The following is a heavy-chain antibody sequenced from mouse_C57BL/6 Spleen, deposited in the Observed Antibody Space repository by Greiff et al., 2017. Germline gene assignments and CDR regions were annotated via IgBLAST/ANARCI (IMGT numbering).Heavy chain of an antibody. CDR2: IYPRSGNT. V-gene: IGHV1-81*01. J-gene: IGHJ2*01. CDR1: GYTFTSYG. CDR3: ARSKLQGYYFDY. D-gene: IGHD2-1*01. Sequence: VKLQESGAELARPGASVKLSCKASGYTFTSYGISWVKQRTGQGLEWIGEIYPRSGNTYYNEKFKGKATLTADKSSSTAYMELRSLTSEDSAVYFCARSKLQGYYFDYWGQGTTLTVSS.